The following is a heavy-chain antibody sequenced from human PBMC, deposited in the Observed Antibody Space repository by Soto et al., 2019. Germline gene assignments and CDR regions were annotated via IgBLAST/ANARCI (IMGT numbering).Heavy chain of an antibody. J-gene: IGHJ4*02. CDR2: ISYDGSNK. Sequence: QVQLVESGGGVVQPGRSLRLSCAASGFTFSSYAMHWVRQAPGKGLEWVAVISYDGSNKYYAHSVKGRFTISRDNSKNRLYLQRNSLRAEDTAGYYCARDGVRGPSSFFDYWGQGTLVTVSS. CDR1: GFTFSSYA. V-gene: IGHV3-30-3*01. D-gene: IGHD3-10*01. CDR3: ARDGVRGPSSFFDY.